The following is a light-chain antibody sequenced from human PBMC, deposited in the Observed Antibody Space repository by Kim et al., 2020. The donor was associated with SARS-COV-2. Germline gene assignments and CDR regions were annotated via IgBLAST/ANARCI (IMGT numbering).Light chain of an antibody. CDR2: DDN. J-gene: IGLJ1*01. V-gene: IGLV2-14*03. Sequence: GQASTISSTRSSSDVGGYNYACCYQHHPGKAPQLMIYDDNKRPSGVSHRFSGSKAGNTASLTISGVQADDEADYYCSSYTSSSTLVFGTGTKLTVL. CDR3: SSYTSSSTLV. CDR1: SSDVGGYNY.